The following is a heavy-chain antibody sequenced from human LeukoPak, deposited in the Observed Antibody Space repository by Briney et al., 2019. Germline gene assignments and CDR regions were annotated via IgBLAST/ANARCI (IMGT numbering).Heavy chain of an antibody. D-gene: IGHD6-13*01. CDR2: INPNSGGT. Sequence: ASVKVSCKASGYTFTGYYMHWVRQAPGQGLEWMGWINPNSGGTNYAQKFQGRVTMTRDTSISTAYMELSRLRSDDTAVYYCARDKGIAGSNWFDPWGRGTLVTVSS. V-gene: IGHV1-2*02. CDR3: ARDKGIAGSNWFDP. J-gene: IGHJ5*02. CDR1: GYTFTGYY.